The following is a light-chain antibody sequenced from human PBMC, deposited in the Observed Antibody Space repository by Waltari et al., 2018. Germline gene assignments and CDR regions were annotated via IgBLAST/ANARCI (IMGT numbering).Light chain of an antibody. Sequence: EIVLTQSPDTLSLSPGETATLSCRASQSVRSPYLAWYQQKPGQPPRLLIYGVFSRATGIPDRFSGSGSGTDFTLTINRLEPEDFAVYSCQQYGSSPLTCGGGTKVEI. CDR1: QSVRSPY. CDR2: GVF. V-gene: IGKV3-20*01. CDR3: QQYGSSPLT. J-gene: IGKJ4*01.